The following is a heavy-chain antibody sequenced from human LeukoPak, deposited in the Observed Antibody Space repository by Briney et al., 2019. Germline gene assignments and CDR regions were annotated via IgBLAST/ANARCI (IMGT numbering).Heavy chain of an antibody. CDR1: GFTFSSYA. Sequence: PGGSLRLSCAASGFTFSSYAMHWVRQAPGKGLEWVAVISYDGSNKYYADSAKGRFTISRDNSKNTLYLQMNSLRAEDTAVYYCARDRVVGATTYFQHWGQGTLVTVSS. J-gene: IGHJ1*01. CDR3: ARDRVVGATTYFQH. V-gene: IGHV3-30*01. CDR2: ISYDGSNK. D-gene: IGHD1-26*01.